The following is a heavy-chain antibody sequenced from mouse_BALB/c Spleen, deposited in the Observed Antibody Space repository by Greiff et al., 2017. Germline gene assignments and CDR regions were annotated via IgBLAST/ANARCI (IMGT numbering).Heavy chain of an antibody. CDR1: GYSFTGYF. Sequence: VQLKESGPELVKPGASVKISCKASGYSFTGYFMNWVMQSHGKSLEWIGRINPYNGDTFYNQKFKGKATLTVDKSSSTAHMELRSLASEDSAVYYCAREGYYRYDEGAWFAYWGQGTLVTVSA. J-gene: IGHJ3*01. V-gene: IGHV1-20*02. CDR3: AREGYYRYDEGAWFAY. D-gene: IGHD2-14*01. CDR2: INPYNGDT.